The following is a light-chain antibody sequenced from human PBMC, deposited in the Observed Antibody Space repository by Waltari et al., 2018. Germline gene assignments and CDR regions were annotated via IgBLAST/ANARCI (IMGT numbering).Light chain of an antibody. Sequence: IQLTQSPSSLSASVGDRVPITCRASQGINVFLAWYQQRPGKAPKLLIYAASTLQSGVPARFSGSVSVTDFTLTISSLQPEDFATYYCQLLNSSQWTFGQGTKVEIK. CDR1: QGINVF. V-gene: IGKV1-9*01. J-gene: IGKJ1*01. CDR3: QLLNSSQWT. CDR2: AAS.